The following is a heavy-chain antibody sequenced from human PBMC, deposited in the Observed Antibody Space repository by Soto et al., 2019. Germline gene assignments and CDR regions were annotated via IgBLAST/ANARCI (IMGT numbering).Heavy chain of an antibody. CDR2: IIPIFGTA. Sequence: QVQLVQSGDEVKKPGSSVKVSGKASGGTFSSYAISWVREAPGQGLEWMGGIIPIFGTANYAQKFQGRVTITADESTSTAYMELSSLRSEDTAVYYCARDPVGLTTVTTHYYYGMDVWGQGTTVTVSS. D-gene: IGHD4-17*01. V-gene: IGHV1-69*01. CDR1: GGTFSSYA. CDR3: ARDPVGLTTVTTHYYYGMDV. J-gene: IGHJ6*02.